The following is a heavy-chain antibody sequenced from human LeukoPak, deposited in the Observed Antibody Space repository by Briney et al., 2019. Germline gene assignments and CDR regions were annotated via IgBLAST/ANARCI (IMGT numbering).Heavy chain of an antibody. CDR2: ISGSGGST. J-gene: IGHJ4*02. V-gene: IGHV3-23*01. D-gene: IGHD3-22*01. Sequence: GGSLRLSCAASGFTFSSYSMNWVRQAPGKGLEWVSAISGSGGSTYYADSVKGRFTISRDNAKNTLYLQMNSLRAEDSAVYYCASAYYHYYFDYWGQGTLVTVSS. CDR3: ASAYYHYYFDY. CDR1: GFTFSSYS.